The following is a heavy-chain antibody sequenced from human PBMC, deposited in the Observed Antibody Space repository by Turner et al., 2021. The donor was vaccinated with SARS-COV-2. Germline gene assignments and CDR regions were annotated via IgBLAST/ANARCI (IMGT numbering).Heavy chain of an antibody. V-gene: IGHV1-2*02. D-gene: IGHD2-2*02. J-gene: IGHJ4*02. Sequence: QVQLVQSGAEVKKPGSSVKVSCKASGGTFSSYAISWVRQAPGQGLEWMAWINPNSGGTNYAQKFQGRVTMTRDTSISTAYMELSRLISDDTAVYYCARDAGYCTSTSCYTSDYFDYWGQGTLVTVSS. CDR1: GGTFSSYA. CDR3: ARDAGYCTSTSCYTSDYFDY. CDR2: INPNSGGT.